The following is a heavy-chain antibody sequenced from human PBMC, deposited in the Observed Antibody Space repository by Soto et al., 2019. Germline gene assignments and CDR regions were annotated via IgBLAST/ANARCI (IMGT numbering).Heavy chain of an antibody. J-gene: IGHJ3*02. CDR2: INPGSGAA. V-gene: IGHV1-46*01. CDR1: GYTVTTHY. CDR3: ARGGEVGVAGSAAFDM. Sequence: QVQLVQSGAEVKRPGASVKISCTASGYTVTTHYMHWVRQAPGRGLEWMGAINPGSGAAKYTQTFQARVTMTRDTSTNTVYMEMGALRSEDTAVFYCARGGEVGVAGSAAFDMWGQGTMVTVS. D-gene: IGHD3-3*01.